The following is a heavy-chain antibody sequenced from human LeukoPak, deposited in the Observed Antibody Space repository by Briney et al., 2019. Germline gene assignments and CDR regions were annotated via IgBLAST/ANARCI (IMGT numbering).Heavy chain of an antibody. CDR3: ARHDYTNYVRH. CDR1: SGSISSFY. V-gene: IGHV4-4*07. J-gene: IGHJ4*02. D-gene: IGHD4-11*01. Sequence: SETLSLTCTVSSGSISSFYWSWIRQPAGKGLEWIGRGFASGSTIYNPSLKSRVTISVDESKNQFSLELKSVTAADTAVYYCARHDYTNYVRHWGQGTLITVSS. CDR2: GFASGST.